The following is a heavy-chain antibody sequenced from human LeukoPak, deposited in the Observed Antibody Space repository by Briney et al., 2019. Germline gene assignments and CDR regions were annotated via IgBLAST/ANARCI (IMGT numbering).Heavy chain of an antibody. J-gene: IGHJ6*03. CDR3: ARDLYGSGSYYKPQSYYYYMDV. CDR2: IDSSGIT. Sequence: SETLSPTCTVSGGSISSFYYTWIRQPSGKGLEWIGYIDSSGITNYNSSLNSRVTISLDTSQNQFSLKLNSVTAEDTAVYYCARDLYGSGSYYKPQSYYYYMDVWGKGTTVTISS. V-gene: IGHV4-59*01. D-gene: IGHD3-10*01. CDR1: GGSISSFY.